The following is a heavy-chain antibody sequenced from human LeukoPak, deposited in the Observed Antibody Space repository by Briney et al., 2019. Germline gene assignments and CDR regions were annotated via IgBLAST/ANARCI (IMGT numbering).Heavy chain of an antibody. D-gene: IGHD2-15*01. CDR1: GYTFTSYG. V-gene: IGHV1-69*13. J-gene: IGHJ6*02. CDR3: ARVGTSGGYYYYGMDV. CDR2: IIPIFGTA. Sequence: GASVKVSCKASGYTFTSYGISWVRQAPGQGLEWMGGIIPIFGTANYAQKFQGRVTITADESTSTAYMELSSLRSEDTAVYYCARVGTSGGYYYYGMDVWGQGTTVTVSS.